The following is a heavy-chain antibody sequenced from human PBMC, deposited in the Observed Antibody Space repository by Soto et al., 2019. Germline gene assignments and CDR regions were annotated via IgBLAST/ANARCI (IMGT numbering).Heavy chain of an antibody. CDR1: GGSISSYY. CDR2: IYYSGST. Sequence: PSETLSLTCTVSGGSISSYYWSWIRQPPGKGLEWIGYIYYSGSTNYNPSLKSRVTISVDTSKNQFSLKLSSVTAADTAVYYCAIPRYSSGWGGFDPSGQRTLVTVPS. J-gene: IGHJ5*02. CDR3: AIPRYSSGWGGFDP. D-gene: IGHD6-19*01. V-gene: IGHV4-59*12.